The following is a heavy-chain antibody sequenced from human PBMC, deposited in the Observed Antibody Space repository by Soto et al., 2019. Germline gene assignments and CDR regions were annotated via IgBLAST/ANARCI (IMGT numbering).Heavy chain of an antibody. V-gene: IGHV5-51*01. D-gene: IGHD4-4*01. Sequence: PGESLKISCKGSGYSSTSNWIGWVRQMPGKGLEWMGIIYPGDSDTRYSPSFEGQVTISADKSISTAYLQWSSLKASDTAMYYCARQRRYSSRGLDYWGQGTLVTVPS. CDR1: GYSSTSNW. J-gene: IGHJ4*02. CDR2: IYPGDSDT. CDR3: ARQRRYSSRGLDY.